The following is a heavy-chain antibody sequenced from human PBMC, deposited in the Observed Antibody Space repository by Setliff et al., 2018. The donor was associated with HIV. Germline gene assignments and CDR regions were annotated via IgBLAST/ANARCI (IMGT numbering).Heavy chain of an antibody. J-gene: IGHJ6*03. CDR3: ARGLVVPASTSYYMDV. CDR2: IHTSGST. Sequence: PSETLSLTCTVSGGSISSGGYYWSWIRQHPGKGLEWIGRIHTSGSTNYNPSLRSRVTIAVDTSNNQFSLKLSSVTAADTAVYYCARGLVVPASTSYYMDVWGKGTTVTVSS. D-gene: IGHD2-2*01. CDR1: GGSISSGGYY. V-gene: IGHV4-61*02.